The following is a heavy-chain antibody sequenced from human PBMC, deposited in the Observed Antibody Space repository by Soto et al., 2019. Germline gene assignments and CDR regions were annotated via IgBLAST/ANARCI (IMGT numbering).Heavy chain of an antibody. V-gene: IGHV3-23*01. CDR2: ITGSDST. Sequence: GGSLRLSCTASGFTFSTYAMSWVRQAPGKGQEWVSVITGSDSTYYAESVKGRFSISRDNSKNTVYLQMNSLRAEDTALYYCTKDLPSYIYGRAIFDYWGQGALVTVSS. CDR3: TKDLPSYIYGRAIFDY. CDR1: GFTFSTYA. J-gene: IGHJ4*02. D-gene: IGHD5-18*01.